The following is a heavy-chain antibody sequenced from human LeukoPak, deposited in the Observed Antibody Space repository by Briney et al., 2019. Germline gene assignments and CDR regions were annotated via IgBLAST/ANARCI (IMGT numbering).Heavy chain of an antibody. Sequence: PSQTLSLTCTVSGVSISIYYWSWIRQSAGKGLEWSWRISTSGSTNYNPSLKSPVTMSLDTAKHHFSLKLSSVTAADTAVYYCARELSGQEINYDCWEHYYYYMDVWGKGTTVTVSS. D-gene: IGHD3-3*01. V-gene: IGHV4-4*07. CDR3: ARELSGQEINYDCWEHYYYYMDV. CDR1: GVSISIYY. J-gene: IGHJ6*03. CDR2: ISTSGST.